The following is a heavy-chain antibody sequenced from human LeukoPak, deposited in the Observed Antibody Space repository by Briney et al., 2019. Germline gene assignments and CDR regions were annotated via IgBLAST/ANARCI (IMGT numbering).Heavy chain of an antibody. Sequence: PSETLSLTSTVSGGSINNYYWSWIRQSPVKGLEWIGYIYYSGSTNYNPSLKSRVSISVDTSKNQFTLKLSSVSAADTAVYYCARHYGSGRPYFDYWGQGTLVTVSS. CDR1: GGSINNYY. D-gene: IGHD3-10*01. CDR3: ARHYGSGRPYFDY. CDR2: IYYSGST. V-gene: IGHV4-59*08. J-gene: IGHJ4*02.